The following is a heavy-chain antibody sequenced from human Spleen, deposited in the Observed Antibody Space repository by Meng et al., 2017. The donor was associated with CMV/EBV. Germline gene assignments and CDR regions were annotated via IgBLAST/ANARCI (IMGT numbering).Heavy chain of an antibody. Sequence: PETLSLTCTVSGGSISSYYWSWIRQPPGKGLEWIGYIHNTDNINYNTSLKSLVTISVDTSKNQFSLKMNSVTAADTAVYYCASRMNYDFLVADHYYGMDVWGQGTTVTVSS. CDR3: ASRMNYDFLVADHYYGMDV. V-gene: IGHV4-59*12. J-gene: IGHJ6*02. CDR2: IHNTDNI. D-gene: IGHD3-3*01. CDR1: GGSISSYY.